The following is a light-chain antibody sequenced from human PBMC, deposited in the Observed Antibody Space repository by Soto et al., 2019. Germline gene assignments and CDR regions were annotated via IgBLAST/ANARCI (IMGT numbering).Light chain of an antibody. J-gene: IGKJ1*01. Sequence: MTQSPATLSVSPWERATLSCRASQSVSSDLAWYHQKPGQAPRLLIYGASTRATGIPARFSGSGSGTEFTLTINSLQSEDFAVYYCQQYNNWPRTFGQGTKVDIK. CDR1: QSVSSD. CDR2: GAS. V-gene: IGKV3-15*01. CDR3: QQYNNWPRT.